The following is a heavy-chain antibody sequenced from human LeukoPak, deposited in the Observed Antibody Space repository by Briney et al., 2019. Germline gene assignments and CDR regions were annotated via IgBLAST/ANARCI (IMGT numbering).Heavy chain of an antibody. CDR3: ARGRGTMVRGVSFGKRKYYFAY. CDR2: INHSGST. J-gene: IGHJ4*02. V-gene: IGHV4-34*01. CDR1: GGSFSGYY. D-gene: IGHD3-10*01. Sequence: LETLSLTCAVYGGSFSGYYWSWIRQPPGQGLEWMGEINHSGSTNYNPSLKSRVTISVDTSKNQFSLKLSAVAAADTAVYYCARGRGTMVRGVSFGKRKYYFAYWGQGTLVTVSS.